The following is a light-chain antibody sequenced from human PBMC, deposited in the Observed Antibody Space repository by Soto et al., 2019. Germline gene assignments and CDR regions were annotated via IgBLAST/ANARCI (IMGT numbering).Light chain of an antibody. CDR3: QQYESYPFT. CDR2: KAS. CDR1: QSISTS. J-gene: IGKJ5*01. Sequence: DIQMTQSPSTLSASVGDRVTITCRASQSISTSLAWYQQKPGKAPHLLIYKASSLESGVPSRFRGSGSGTGFPLTISSLQPDDFATYYCQQYESYPFTFGQGTRLVIK. V-gene: IGKV1-5*03.